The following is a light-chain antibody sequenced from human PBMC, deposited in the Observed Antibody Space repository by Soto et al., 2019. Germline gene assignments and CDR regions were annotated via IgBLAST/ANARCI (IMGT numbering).Light chain of an antibody. CDR1: QSISSY. Sequence: DIQMTQSPSSLSASVGDKVTITCRASQSISSYINWYQHKPGQAPKFLIYAASSLQSGVPSRFSGSGSGTDFTLTIYSLQPDDFATYYCQQSYTTPLTFGGGTTVEI. CDR2: AAS. V-gene: IGKV1-39*01. CDR3: QQSYTTPLT. J-gene: IGKJ4*01.